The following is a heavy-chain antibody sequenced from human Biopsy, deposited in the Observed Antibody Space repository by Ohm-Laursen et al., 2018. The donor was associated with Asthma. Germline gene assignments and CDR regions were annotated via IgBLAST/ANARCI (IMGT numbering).Heavy chain of an antibody. D-gene: IGHD2-21*02. V-gene: IGHV3-30*03. CDR1: GFTFSSSG. J-gene: IGHJ6*02. CDR3: ASYEVVTAILPMDV. CDR2: ISYDGSNK. Sequence: SLRLSCAASGFTFSSSGMHWVRQAPGKGMEWVALISYDGSNKYYGDSVKGRFTISRDNSKNTLYLQMNSLRAEDTAVYYCASYEVVTAILPMDVWGQGTTVTVSS.